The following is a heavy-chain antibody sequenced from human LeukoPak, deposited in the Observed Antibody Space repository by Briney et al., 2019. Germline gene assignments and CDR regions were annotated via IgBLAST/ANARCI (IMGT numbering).Heavy chain of an antibody. CDR2: IHYSGST. CDR3: ARGYPFYYYGMDV. CDR1: GGSISSYY. D-gene: IGHD3-16*02. V-gene: IGHV4-59*01. J-gene: IGHJ6*02. Sequence: SETLSLTCTVSGGSISSYYWSWIRQPPGKGLEWIGYIHYSGSTNYNPSLKSRVTISVDTSKNQFSLKLSSVTAADTAVYYCARGYPFYYYGMDVWGQGTTVTVSS.